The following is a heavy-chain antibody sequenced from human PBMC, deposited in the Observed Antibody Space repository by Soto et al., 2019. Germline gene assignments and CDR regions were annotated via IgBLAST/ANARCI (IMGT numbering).Heavy chain of an antibody. CDR3: ARDQGSSSSRYYYYGMDV. D-gene: IGHD6-6*01. V-gene: IGHV3-33*01. J-gene: IGHJ6*02. CDR1: GFTFSSYG. Sequence: PGGSLRPSCAASGFTFSSYGMHWVRQAPGKGLEWVAVIWYDGSNKYYADSVKGRFTISRDNSKNTLYLQMNSLRAEDTAVYYCARDQGSSSSRYYYYGMDVWGQGTTVTVSS. CDR2: IWYDGSNK.